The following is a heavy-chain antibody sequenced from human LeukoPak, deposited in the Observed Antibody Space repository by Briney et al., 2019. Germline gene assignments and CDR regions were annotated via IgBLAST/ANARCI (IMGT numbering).Heavy chain of an antibody. CDR2: FSSSGST. V-gene: IGHV4-4*07. D-gene: IGHD3-10*01. Sequence: SETLSLTCSVSGDSITYFYWSWIRQAAGKGLEWIGRFSSSGSTDYNASLKSRVTMSVDTSKNQLSLKVISVTAADTAVYYCARGRGSAMIRGLAGDSWGQGTLVTVSS. CDR1: GDSITYFY. J-gene: IGHJ5*02. CDR3: ARGRGSAMIRGLAGDS.